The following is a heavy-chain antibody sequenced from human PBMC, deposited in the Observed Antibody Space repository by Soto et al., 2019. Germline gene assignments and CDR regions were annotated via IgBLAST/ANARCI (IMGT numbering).Heavy chain of an antibody. CDR1: GGSFSGYY. CDR2: INHSGST. V-gene: IGHV4-34*01. J-gene: IGHJ4*02. D-gene: IGHD5-12*01. Sequence: SETLSLTCAVYGGSFSGYYWSWIRQPPGKGLEWIGEINHSGSTNYNPSLKSRVTISVDTSKNQFSLKLSSVTAADTAVYYCARAKRGYSGFFGYWGQGTLVTVSS. CDR3: ARAKRGYSGFFGY.